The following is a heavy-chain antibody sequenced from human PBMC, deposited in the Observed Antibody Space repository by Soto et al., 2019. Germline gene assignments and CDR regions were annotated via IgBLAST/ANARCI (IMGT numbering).Heavy chain of an antibody. V-gene: IGHV1-69*13. CDR2: IIPIFGTA. CDR1: GGTFSSYA. CDR3: AREGGAIFGVVISHFDY. D-gene: IGHD3-3*01. Sequence: VASVKVSCKASGGTFSSYAISWVRQAPGQGLEWMGGIIPIFGTANYAQKFQGRVTITADESTSTAYMELSSLRSEDTAVYYCAREGGAIFGVVISHFDYWGQGTLVTVSS. J-gene: IGHJ4*02.